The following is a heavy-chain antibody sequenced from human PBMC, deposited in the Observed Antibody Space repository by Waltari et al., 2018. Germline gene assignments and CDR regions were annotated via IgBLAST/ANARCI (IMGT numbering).Heavy chain of an antibody. CDR2: IYYSGST. CDR3: AAWQQLVDS. J-gene: IGHJ4*02. V-gene: IGHV4-39*01. Sequence: QLQLQESGPGLVKPSETLSLTCTVSGGSISSSSYSWGWIRQPPGTGRAWIGRIYYSGSTYDNPALKSRVTISVDTSKNQFSLKLSAVTAADTAVYYCAAWQQLVDSWGQGTLVTVSS. CDR1: GGSISSSSYS. D-gene: IGHD6-13*01.